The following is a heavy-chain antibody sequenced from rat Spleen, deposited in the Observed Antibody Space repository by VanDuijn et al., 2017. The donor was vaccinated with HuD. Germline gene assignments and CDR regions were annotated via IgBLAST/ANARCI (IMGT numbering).Heavy chain of an antibody. CDR1: GFSFSNYY. CDR2: ISPGGGST. J-gene: IGHJ4*01. CDR3: ARHGWGYGVMDA. Sequence: EVQLVESDGGLVLPGRSLKLSCATSGFSFSNYYMAWVRQAPTKGLEWVAYISPGGGSTYYRDSVKGRFTISRDNAKSTLYLQMDSLRSEDTATYYCARHGWGYGVMDAWGQGASVTVSS. D-gene: IGHD4-3*01. V-gene: IGHV5-25*01.